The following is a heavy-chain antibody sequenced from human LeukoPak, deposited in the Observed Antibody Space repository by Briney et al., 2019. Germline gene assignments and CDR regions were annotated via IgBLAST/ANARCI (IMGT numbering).Heavy chain of an antibody. CDR2: IYASGST. J-gene: IGHJ5*02. Sequence: SETLSLTCTVSGDSISSYYWSWIRQPAGKRLEWIGRIYASGSTNYNPSLKSRVTMSLDTSKNQFSLNLSSVTAADTAVYYCARKALPGNWFDPWGQGTLVTVSS. V-gene: IGHV4-4*07. CDR3: ARKALPGNWFDP. CDR1: GDSISSYY.